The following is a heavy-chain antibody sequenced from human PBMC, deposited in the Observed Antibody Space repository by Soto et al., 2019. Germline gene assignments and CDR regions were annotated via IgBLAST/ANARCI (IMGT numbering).Heavy chain of an antibody. V-gene: IGHV1-69*12. CDR1: GGTFSSYA. Sequence: QVQLVQSGAEVKKPGSSVKVSCKASGGTFSSYAISWVRQAPGQGLEWMGGIIPIFGTANYAQKFQGRVTITADESTSIAYMEPGSLGTEDTGVFYRAKDPPNCTNPGVGFDIWGQGTMVTVSS. D-gene: IGHD7-27*01. J-gene: IGHJ3*02. CDR2: IIPIFGTA. CDR3: AKDPPNCTNPGVGFDI.